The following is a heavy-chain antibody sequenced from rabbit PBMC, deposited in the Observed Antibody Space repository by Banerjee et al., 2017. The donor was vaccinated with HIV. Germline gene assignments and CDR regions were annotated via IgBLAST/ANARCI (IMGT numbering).Heavy chain of an antibody. V-gene: IGHV1S45*01. Sequence: QEQLEESGGGLAKPEGSLTLTCKASGFSFSNKYVMWWVRQAPGKGLEWIACIYAGDGNTYYASWAKGRFTISKTSSTTVTLQMTSLTAADTATYFCARRVGGYTYGFGLWGQGTLVTVS. D-gene: IGHD6-1*01. J-gene: IGHJ6*01. CDR2: IYAGDGNT. CDR1: GFSFSNKYV. CDR3: ARRVGGYTYGFGL.